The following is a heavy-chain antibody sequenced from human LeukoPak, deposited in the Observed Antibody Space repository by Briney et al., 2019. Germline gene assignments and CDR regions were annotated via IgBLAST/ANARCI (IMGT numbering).Heavy chain of an antibody. D-gene: IGHD2-2*01. J-gene: IGHJ4*02. CDR1: GCTFSSYE. V-gene: IGHV3-48*03. CDR2: ISSSGSTI. CDR3: ARGYHNADFDS. Sequence: PGGSLRLSCAASGCTFSSYEMNWVRQAPGKGLEWVSYISSSGSTIFYAASVRGRFTFSRDNAKNSLYLQMTSTRAEDTAIYFCARGYHNADFDSWGQGTLVTVSS.